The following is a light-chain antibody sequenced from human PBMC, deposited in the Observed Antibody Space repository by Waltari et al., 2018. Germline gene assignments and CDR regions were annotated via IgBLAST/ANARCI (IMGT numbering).Light chain of an antibody. V-gene: IGLV1-44*01. CDR3: ATWDYSLDGQV. J-gene: IGLJ3*02. CDR1: RSNIGAEV. Sequence: QSVLTQPPSASVTPGQRVTISCSGSRSNIGAEVVNWYQVLPGTAPKLLIYSTNQRPTGVPERFSASKSGTSASLAISGLQSEDEADYYCATWDYSLDGQVFGGGTKLTVL. CDR2: STN.